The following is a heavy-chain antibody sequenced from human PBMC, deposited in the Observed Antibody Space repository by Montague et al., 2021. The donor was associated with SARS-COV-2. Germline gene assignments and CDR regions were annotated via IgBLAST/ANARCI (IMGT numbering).Heavy chain of an antibody. V-gene: IGHV3-23*03. J-gene: IGHJ4*02. CDR2: IYADGVTT. CDR1: GFTFSSSA. CDR3: AKDGIYGIVY. D-gene: IGHD1-14*01. Sequence: SLRLSCAASGFTFSSSAMIWVRQAPGKGLEWISGIYADGVTTTYADSVKGRFTISRDNSKNTLFPQMNTLSAEDTAVYYCAKDGIYGIVYWGQGTLVAVSA.